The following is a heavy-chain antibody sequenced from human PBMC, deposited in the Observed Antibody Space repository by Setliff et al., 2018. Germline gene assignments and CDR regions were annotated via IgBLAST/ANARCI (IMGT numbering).Heavy chain of an antibody. V-gene: IGHV4-59*11. CDR3: ARAQTSHYYYYY. Sequence: SETLSLTCTVSGGSISSHYWSWIRQPPGKGLEWIGSIYYSGSTNYNPSLKRRVTISVDTSKNQFSLKLRSLTAADTAVYYCARAQTSHYYYYY. CDR1: GGSISSHY. J-gene: IGHJ6*03. CDR2: IYYSGST.